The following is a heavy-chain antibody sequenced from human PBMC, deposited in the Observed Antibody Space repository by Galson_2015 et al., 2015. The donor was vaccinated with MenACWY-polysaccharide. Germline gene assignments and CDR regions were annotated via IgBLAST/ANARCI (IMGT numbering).Heavy chain of an antibody. Sequence: SLRLSCAASGFTFSSYRMNWVRQAPGKGLEWVSSISSSSSYIYYADSVKGRFTISRDNAKNSLYLQMNSLRAEDTAVYYCARSMTTQEFYYYYYGMDVWGQGTTVTVSS. CDR3: ARSMTTQEFYYYYYGMDV. CDR1: GFTFSSYR. V-gene: IGHV3-21*01. D-gene: IGHD4-11*01. J-gene: IGHJ6*02. CDR2: ISSSSSYI.